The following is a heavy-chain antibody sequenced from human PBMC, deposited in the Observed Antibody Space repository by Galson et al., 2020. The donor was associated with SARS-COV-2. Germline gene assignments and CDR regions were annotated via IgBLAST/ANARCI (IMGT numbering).Heavy chain of an antibody. CDR1: GFTFSSYS. CDR3: ARDRGITGTTSGDY. J-gene: IGHJ4*02. CDR2: ISSSSSYI. D-gene: IGHD1-20*01. V-gene: IGHV3-21*01. Sequence: GGSLRLSCAASGFTFSSYSMNWVRQAPGTGLEWVSSISSSSSYIYYADSAKGRFTISRDNAKNSLYLQMNSLRAEDTALYYCARDRGITGTTSGDYWGQGTLVTVSS.